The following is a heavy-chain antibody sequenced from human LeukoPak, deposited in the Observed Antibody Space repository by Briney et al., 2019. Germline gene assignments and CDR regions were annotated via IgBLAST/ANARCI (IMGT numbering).Heavy chain of an antibody. CDR2: INHSGST. V-gene: IGHV4-34*01. CDR1: GGSFSGYY. D-gene: IGHD2-15*01. CDR3: ARGQYCSGGSCYRRGHGMDV. Sequence: PSETLSLTCAVYGGSFSGYYWSWIRQPPGKGLEWIGEINHSGSTNYNPSLKSRVTISVDTSKNQFSLKLSSVTAADTAVYYCARGQYCSGGSCYRRGHGMDVWGKGTTVTVSS. J-gene: IGHJ6*04.